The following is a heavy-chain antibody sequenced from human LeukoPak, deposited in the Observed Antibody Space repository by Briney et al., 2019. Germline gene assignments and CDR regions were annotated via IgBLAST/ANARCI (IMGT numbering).Heavy chain of an antibody. CDR2: INPNSGGT. CDR1: GYTFTGYY. V-gene: IGHV1-2*05. J-gene: IGHJ4*02. Sequence: ASVKVSCKASGYTFTGYYMQGVRQAPGQGLEGMGRINPNSGGTNYAQKFQGRVTMTRDTSMSTAYMELSRLRYDDTGVYYCARRYSSSQNDYWGQGTLVTVSS. CDR3: ARRYSSSQNDY. D-gene: IGHD6-6*01.